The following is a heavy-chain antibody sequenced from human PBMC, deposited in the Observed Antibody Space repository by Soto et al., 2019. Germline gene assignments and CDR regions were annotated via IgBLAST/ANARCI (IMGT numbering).Heavy chain of an antibody. V-gene: IGHV4-39*01. CDR3: ARHDSGYESPNDY. CDR2: IYYSGST. J-gene: IGHJ4*02. CDR1: GGSISSGDYY. D-gene: IGHD5-12*01. Sequence: SETLSLTCTVSGGSISSGDYYWNWIRQHPGKGLEWIGSIYYSGSTYYNPSLKSRVTISVDTSKNQFSLKLSSVTAADTAVYYCARHDSGYESPNDYWGQGTLVTSP.